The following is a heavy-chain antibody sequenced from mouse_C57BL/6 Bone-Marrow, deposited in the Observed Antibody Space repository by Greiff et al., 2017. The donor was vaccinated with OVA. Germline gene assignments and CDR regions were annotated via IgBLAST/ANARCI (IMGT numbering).Heavy chain of an antibody. CDR1: GYTFTDYY. J-gene: IGHJ4*01. CDR3: ARDYDPLCYAMDY. Sequence: VQLQQSGPVLVKPGASVKMSCKASGYTFTDYYMNWVKQSHGKSLEWIGVINPYNGGTSYNQKFKGKATLTVDKSSSTAYMELNSLTSEDSAVYYCARDYDPLCYAMDYWGQGTSVTVSS. V-gene: IGHV1-19*01. CDR2: INPYNGGT. D-gene: IGHD2-4*01.